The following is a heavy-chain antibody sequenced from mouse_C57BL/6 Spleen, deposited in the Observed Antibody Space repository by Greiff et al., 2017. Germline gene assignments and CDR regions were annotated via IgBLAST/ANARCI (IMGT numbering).Heavy chain of an antibody. J-gene: IGHJ4*01. V-gene: IGHV1-81*01. CDR1: GYTFTSYG. CDR3: APSYYGSSYDAMDY. D-gene: IGHD1-1*01. CDR2: IYPRSGNT. Sequence: VQLQQSGAELARPGASVKLSCKASGYTFTSYGISWVKQRTGQGLEWIGEIYPRSGNTYYNEKFKGKATLTADKSSSTAYMELRSLTSEDSAVYFCAPSYYGSSYDAMDYWGQGTSVTVSS.